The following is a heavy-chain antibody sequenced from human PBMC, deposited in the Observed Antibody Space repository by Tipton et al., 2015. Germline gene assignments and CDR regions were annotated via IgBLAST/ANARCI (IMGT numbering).Heavy chain of an antibody. CDR1: GGSISSSNYY. V-gene: IGHV4-39*01. CDR2: IYYSGST. Sequence: TLSLTCTVSGGSISSSNYYWGWIRQPPGKGLECIGSIYYSGSTYYNPSLNSRVTMSVDTSKNQFSLNLSSVTAADTAVYYCARHLYYYYYGMDVWGQGTTVTVSS. J-gene: IGHJ6*02. CDR3: ARHLYYYYYGMDV.